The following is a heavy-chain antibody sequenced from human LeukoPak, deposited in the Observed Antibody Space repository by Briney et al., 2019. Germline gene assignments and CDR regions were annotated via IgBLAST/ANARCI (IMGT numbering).Heavy chain of an antibody. V-gene: IGHV5-51*01. CDR1: GSIFTSYW. Sequence: GASLKISCKGSGSIFTSYWIGWVRQLPGKGLEWMGIIYPGDSDTRYSPSFQGQVTISADKSISTAYLQWSSLKASDTAMYYCARRAGAYFDWSEYFQHWGQGTLVTVSS. D-gene: IGHD3-9*01. CDR3: ARRAGAYFDWSEYFQH. J-gene: IGHJ1*01. CDR2: IYPGDSDT.